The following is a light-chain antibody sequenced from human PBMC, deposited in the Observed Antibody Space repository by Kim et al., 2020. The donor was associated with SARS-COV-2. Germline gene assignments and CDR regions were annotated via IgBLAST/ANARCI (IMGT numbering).Light chain of an antibody. Sequence: EIVMTQSPATLSVSPGDRATLSCRASQSVSSYLAWYQQKPGQVPSLLIYCASTRPSNIPARFSGSGSGTEFTLTISSLQSEDVAVYYCQQYNIWPRWTFGQGTKVEIK. V-gene: IGKV3-15*01. J-gene: IGKJ1*01. CDR2: CAS. CDR3: QQYNIWPRWT. CDR1: QSVSSY.